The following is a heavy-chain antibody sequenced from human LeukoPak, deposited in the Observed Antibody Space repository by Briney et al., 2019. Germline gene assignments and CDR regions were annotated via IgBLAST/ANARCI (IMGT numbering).Heavy chain of an antibody. D-gene: IGHD3-16*01. V-gene: IGHV3-9*01. CDR1: GFTFDDYA. J-gene: IGHJ4*02. CDR3: AKAGLGPGFFDY. Sequence: PGGSLRLSCAASGFTFDDYAMHWVRQAPGEGLEWVSGISWNSGSIGYADSVKGRFTISRDNAKNSLYLQMNSLRAEDTALYYCAKAGLGPGFFDYWGQGTLVTVSS. CDR2: ISWNSGSI.